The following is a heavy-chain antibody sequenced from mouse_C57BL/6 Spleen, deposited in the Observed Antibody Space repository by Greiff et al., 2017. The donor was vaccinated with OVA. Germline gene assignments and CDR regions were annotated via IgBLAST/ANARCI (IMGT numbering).Heavy chain of an antibody. J-gene: IGHJ2*01. CDR1: GFTFSSYA. Sequence: DVHLVESGGGLVKPGGSLKLSCAASGFTFSSYAMSWVRQTPEKRLEWVATISDGGSYTYYPDNVKGRFTISRDNAKNNLYLQMSHLKSEDTAMYYCARGLGRGPYYFDYWGQGTTLTVSS. CDR3: ARGLGRGPYYFDY. CDR2: ISDGGSYT. D-gene: IGHD4-1*01. V-gene: IGHV5-4*01.